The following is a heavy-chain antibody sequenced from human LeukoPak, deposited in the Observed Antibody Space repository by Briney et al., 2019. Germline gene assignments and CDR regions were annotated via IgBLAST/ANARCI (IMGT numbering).Heavy chain of an antibody. V-gene: IGHV3-15*04. J-gene: IGHJ6*02. D-gene: IGHD1-7*01. CDR3: TTDEDWNYARKDV. Sequence: GGSLRLSCAASGFTFNYAWMSWVRQVPGKGLEWVGQTVSEIDGGTTDYAAPVKGRFTISRDDSKSTLYLQMNSLKIEDTAVYYCTTDEDWNYARKDVWGQGATVIVS. CDR2: TVSEIDGGTT. CDR1: GFTFNYAW.